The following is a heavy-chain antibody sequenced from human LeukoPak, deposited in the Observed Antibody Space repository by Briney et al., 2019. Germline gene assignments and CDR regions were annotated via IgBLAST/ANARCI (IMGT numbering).Heavy chain of an antibody. V-gene: IGHV3-21*01. CDR3: ARGAPCGGDCSSWFDP. J-gene: IGHJ5*02. CDR1: GFTVSSIF. Sequence: GGSLRLSCVVSGFTVSSIFMSWVRQAPGKGLEWVSSISSSSSDIYYAASVKGRSTISRDHAKNSLFLQVNSVGAEDTAVYYCARGAPCGGDCSSWFDPWGQGTAVSVSS. CDR2: ISSSSSDI. D-gene: IGHD2-21*02.